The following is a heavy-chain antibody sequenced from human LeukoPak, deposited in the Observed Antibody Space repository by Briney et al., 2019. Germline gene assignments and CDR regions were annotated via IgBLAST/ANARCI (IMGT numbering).Heavy chain of an antibody. CDR3: AKNFGSGSYSTDY. V-gene: IGHV3-23*01. D-gene: IGHD3-10*01. CDR1: GFTFRSYA. J-gene: IGHJ4*02. CDR2: ISGSGAKT. Sequence: GSLRLSCEASGFTFRSYAMTWVRQAPGKGLEWVSAISGSGAKTYYADSVKGRFTISRDNSRNTLYLQMNSLRVEDTAVYYCAKNFGSGSYSTDYWGQGTLVTVSS.